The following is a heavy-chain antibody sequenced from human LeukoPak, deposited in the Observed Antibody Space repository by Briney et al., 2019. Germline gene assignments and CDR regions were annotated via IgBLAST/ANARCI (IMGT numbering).Heavy chain of an antibody. Sequence: GRSLRLSCAASGLTFSSYGMHWVRQAPGKGLEWVAVISYDGSNKYYADSVKGRFTISRDNSKNTLYLQMNSLRAEDTAVYYCAKAPSSRIAAAGTYAFDIWGQGTMVTVSS. J-gene: IGHJ3*02. CDR3: AKAPSSRIAAAGTYAFDI. D-gene: IGHD6-13*01. CDR2: ISYDGSNK. V-gene: IGHV3-30*18. CDR1: GLTFSSYG.